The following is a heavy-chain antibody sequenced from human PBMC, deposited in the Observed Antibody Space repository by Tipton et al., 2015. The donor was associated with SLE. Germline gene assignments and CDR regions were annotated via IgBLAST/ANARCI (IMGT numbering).Heavy chain of an antibody. CDR3: ARRCDSSLYWYFDL. CDR1: GGSISRSSYY. J-gene: IGHJ2*01. V-gene: IGHV4-30-4*08. D-gene: IGHD2-21*02. Sequence: GLVKPSETLSLTCTVSGGSISRSSYYWGWIRQPPGKGLEWIGYIHHSGGAFYNPSLKSRVIMSADTSKNQFSLKLTSVTAADTAVYYCARRCDSSLYWYFDLWGRGTLVTVSS. CDR2: IHHSGGA.